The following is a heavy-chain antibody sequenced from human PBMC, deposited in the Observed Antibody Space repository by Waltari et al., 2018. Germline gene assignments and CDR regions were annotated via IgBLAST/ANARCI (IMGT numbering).Heavy chain of an antibody. CDR2: ISSSVSPI. D-gene: IGHD1-7*01. J-gene: IGHJ4*02. V-gene: IGHV3-11*04. CDR1: GFTFSDYY. Sequence: QVQLVESGGGLVKPGGSLRLSCAASGFTFSDYYMSWIRQAPGRGVEWGSYISSSVSPIFYADSVKGRFTISRDNAKNSLYLQMNSLRAEDTAVYYCAKDGMTGTIDYWGQGILVTVSS. CDR3: AKDGMTGTIDY.